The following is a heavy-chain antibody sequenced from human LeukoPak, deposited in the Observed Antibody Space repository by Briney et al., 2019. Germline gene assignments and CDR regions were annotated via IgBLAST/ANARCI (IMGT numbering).Heavy chain of an antibody. CDR1: GGSISGSY. Sequence: SETLSLTCTVSGGSISGSYWNWIRQPPGKGLEWIAYIYDNGITNYNPSLKSRVTISVDLFQNEFSLELRPVTAADTAMYYCARGVVPAAWEGLFDYWGQGILVTVSS. D-gene: IGHD2-2*01. CDR2: IYDNGIT. J-gene: IGHJ4*02. CDR3: ARGVVPAAWEGLFDY. V-gene: IGHV4-59*01.